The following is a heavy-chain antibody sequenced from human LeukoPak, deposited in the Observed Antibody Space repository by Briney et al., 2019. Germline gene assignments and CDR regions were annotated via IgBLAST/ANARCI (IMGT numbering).Heavy chain of an antibody. D-gene: IGHD3-22*01. CDR3: AKDPRYYYDSSGTED. J-gene: IGHJ4*02. CDR1: GFTFSSYG. Sequence: PGGSLRLSCAASGFTFSSYGMHWVRQAPGKGLEWVAVISYDGSNKYYADSVKGRFTISRDNSKNTLYLQMNSLRAEDTAVYYCAKDPRYYYDSSGTEDWGQGTLVTVSS. V-gene: IGHV3-30*18. CDR2: ISYDGSNK.